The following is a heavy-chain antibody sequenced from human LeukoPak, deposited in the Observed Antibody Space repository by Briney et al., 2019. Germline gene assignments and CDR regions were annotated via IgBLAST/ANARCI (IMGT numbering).Heavy chain of an antibody. CDR3: AKDSTRDYGYYGMPES. V-gene: IGHV3-30*18. CDR2: ISYDGNKG. D-gene: IGHD4-17*01. Sequence: GRSLRLSCAASGFTFSSYAMHWVRQAQGKGLEWVAYISYDGNKGYYTDSVKGRFTISRDNSKNMLFLQMSSLRIEDTGVYYCAKDSTRDYGYYGMPESWGQGTLVTVSS. CDR1: GFTFSSYA. J-gene: IGHJ4*02.